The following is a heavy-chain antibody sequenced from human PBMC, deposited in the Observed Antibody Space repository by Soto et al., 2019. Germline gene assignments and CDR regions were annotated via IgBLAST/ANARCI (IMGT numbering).Heavy chain of an antibody. Sequence: GGSLRLSCAASGFTFSSYSMNWVRQAPGKGLEWVSSISSSSSYIYYADSVKGRFTISRDNAKNSLYLQMNSLRAEDTAVYYCARDHEIVVVPAAMPDYWGQGTLVTVSS. CDR2: ISSSSSYI. CDR3: ARDHEIVVVPAAMPDY. D-gene: IGHD2-2*01. J-gene: IGHJ4*02. CDR1: GFTFSSYS. V-gene: IGHV3-21*01.